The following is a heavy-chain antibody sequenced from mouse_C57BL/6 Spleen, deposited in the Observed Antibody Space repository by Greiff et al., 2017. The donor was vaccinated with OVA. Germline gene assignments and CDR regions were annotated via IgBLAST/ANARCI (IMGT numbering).Heavy chain of an antibody. Sequence: QVQLQQPGAELVMPGASVKLSCKASGYTFTSYWMHWVKQRPGQGLEWIGEIDPSDSYTNYNQKFKGKSTLTLDKYSSTAYMQLNSLTSDDSAVYYCASSSYYGNGAWFAYWGQGTLVTVSA. V-gene: IGHV1-69*01. CDR1: GYTFTSYW. J-gene: IGHJ3*01. D-gene: IGHD2-1*01. CDR3: ASSSYYGNGAWFAY. CDR2: IDPSDSYT.